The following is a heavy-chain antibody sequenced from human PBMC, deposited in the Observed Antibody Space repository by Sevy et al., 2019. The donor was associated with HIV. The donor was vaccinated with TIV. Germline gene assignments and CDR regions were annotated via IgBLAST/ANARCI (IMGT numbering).Heavy chain of an antibody. CDR2: IYYSGSA. Sequence: SETLSLTCTVSGGSISSYYWSWIRQPPGKGLEWIGYIYYSGSANYNPSLKSRVTISVDTSKNQFSLKLSSVTAADTAVYYCARARSGYELYYFDYWGQGTLVTVSS. V-gene: IGHV4-59*01. CDR1: GGSISSYY. D-gene: IGHD5-12*01. J-gene: IGHJ4*02. CDR3: ARARSGYELYYFDY.